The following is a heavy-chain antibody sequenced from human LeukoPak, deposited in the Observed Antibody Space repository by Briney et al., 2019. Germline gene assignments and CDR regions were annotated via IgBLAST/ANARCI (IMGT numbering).Heavy chain of an antibody. CDR2: IYTGGNT. D-gene: IGHD3-22*01. J-gene: IGHJ4*02. V-gene: IGHV3-53*01. CDR3: ARGDGSGYYDYFDY. Sequence: GSLRLSCAASGFTVDSNYLSWVRQAPGKGLEWVSTIYTGGNTYYAASVKGRFTISRDFSKNTVFLHMNSLRAEDTAMYYCARGDGSGYYDYFDYWGQGALVTVSS. CDR1: GFTVDSNY.